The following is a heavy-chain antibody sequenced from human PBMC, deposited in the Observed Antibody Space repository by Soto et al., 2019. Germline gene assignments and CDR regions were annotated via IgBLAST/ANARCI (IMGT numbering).Heavy chain of an antibody. D-gene: IGHD3-22*01. CDR1: GGTFSSYA. V-gene: IGHV1-69*01. Sequence: QVQLVQSGAEVKKPGSSVKVSCKASGGTFSSYAISWVRQAPGQGLEWMGGIIPIFGTANYAQKFQGRVTITAYESTSTAYMELSSLRSEDTAVYYCARDTAGYYYDSSGYPDAFDIWGQGTMVTVSS. CDR2: IIPIFGTA. CDR3: ARDTAGYYYDSSGYPDAFDI. J-gene: IGHJ3*02.